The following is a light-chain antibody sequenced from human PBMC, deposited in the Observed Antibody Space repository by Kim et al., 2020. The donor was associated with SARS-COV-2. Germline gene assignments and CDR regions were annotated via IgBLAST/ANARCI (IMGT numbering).Light chain of an antibody. CDR3: QKYNNCPPT. CDR1: QSVSSN. CDR2: GAS. J-gene: IGKJ1*01. Sequence: EIVMTQSPATLSVSPGERATLSCRASQSVSSNLAWYQQKPGQAPRLLIYGASTRATGIPARFSGSGSGTEFTLTISSLQSEDFAVYYCQKYNNCPPTFGQGTKVGIK. V-gene: IGKV3-15*01.